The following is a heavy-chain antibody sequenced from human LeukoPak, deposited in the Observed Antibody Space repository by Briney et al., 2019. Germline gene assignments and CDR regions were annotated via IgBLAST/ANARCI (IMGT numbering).Heavy chain of an antibody. D-gene: IGHD3-3*01. Sequence: ASVKVSCKASGYTFTSYGIGWVRQAPGQGLEWMGLISAYNGNTNYAQKLQGRVTMTTDTSTSTAYMELRSLRSDDTAVYYCARDSRRGYYDFWSGVSRYFDYWGQGTLVTVSS. CDR3: ARDSRRGYYDFWSGVSRYFDY. CDR2: ISAYNGNT. V-gene: IGHV1-18*01. CDR1: GYTFTSYG. J-gene: IGHJ4*02.